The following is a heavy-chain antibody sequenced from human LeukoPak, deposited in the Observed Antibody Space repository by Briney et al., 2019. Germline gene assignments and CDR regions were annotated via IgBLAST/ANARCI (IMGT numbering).Heavy chain of an antibody. V-gene: IGHV3-48*02. D-gene: IGHD2-21*01. CDR3: ARDGIVVVNDMDV. Sequence: GGSLRLSCAASGFTFSSYSMNWVRQAPGKGLEWVSYISSSSTIYYADSVKGRFTISRDNAKNSLYLQMNSLRDEDTAVYYCARDGIVVVNDMDVWGKGTTVTVPS. CDR1: GFTFSSYS. CDR2: ISSSSTI. J-gene: IGHJ6*03.